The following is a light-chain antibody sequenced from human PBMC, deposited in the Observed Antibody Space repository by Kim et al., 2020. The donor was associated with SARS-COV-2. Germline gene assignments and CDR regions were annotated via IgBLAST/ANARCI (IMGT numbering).Light chain of an antibody. J-gene: IGLJ2*01. V-gene: IGLV2-14*04. CDR1: GSDVGDYNY. Sequence: GQSITISCTGTGSDVGDYNYVSWYQQHPGKAPKLIISDVNKRPSGVSNRFSGSLSGNTASLTISGLQAEDEADYYCSSYTSSSTLLFGGGTQLTVL. CDR3: SSYTSSSTLL. CDR2: DVN.